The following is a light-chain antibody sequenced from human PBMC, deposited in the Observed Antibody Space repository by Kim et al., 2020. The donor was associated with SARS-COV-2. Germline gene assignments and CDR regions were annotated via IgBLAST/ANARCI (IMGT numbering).Light chain of an antibody. CDR3: NSYRRPSTLV. CDR2: NVN. J-gene: IGLJ2*01. V-gene: IGLV2-14*03. Sequence: QSALTQPASVSGSPGQSITISCTGSSSDVVDYKYVSWYQQHPGKPPKLIIYNVNNRPSGVSDRFSGSQSGDTASLTISGLQAEDEADYYCNSYRRPSTLVFGGGTKVTVL. CDR1: SSDVVDYKY.